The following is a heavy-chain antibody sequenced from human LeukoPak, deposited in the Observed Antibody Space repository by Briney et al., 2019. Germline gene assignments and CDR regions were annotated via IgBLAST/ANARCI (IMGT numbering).Heavy chain of an antibody. CDR3: ARRPISSSWYGIFDY. CDR1: GFTFSSYS. D-gene: IGHD6-13*01. V-gene: IGHV3-48*01. Sequence: GGSLRLSCAASGFTFSSYSMNWVRQAPGKGLEWVSYISSSSTIYYADSVKGRFTISRDNAKNSLYLQMNSLRAEDTAVYYCARRPISSSWYGIFDYWGQGTLVTVSS. J-gene: IGHJ4*02. CDR2: ISSSSTI.